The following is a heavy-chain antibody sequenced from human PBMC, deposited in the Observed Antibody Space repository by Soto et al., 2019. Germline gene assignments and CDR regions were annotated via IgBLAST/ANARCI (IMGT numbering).Heavy chain of an antibody. J-gene: IGHJ5*02. D-gene: IGHD2-15*01. CDR1: GGSISSGDYY. Sequence: ASETLSLTCTVSGGSISSGDYYWSWIRQPPGKGLEWIGYIYYSGSTYYNPSLKSRVTISADTSKNQFSLKLSSVTAADTAVYYCARVVASRRGWFDPWGQGTLVTVSS. V-gene: IGHV4-30-4*01. CDR2: IYYSGST. CDR3: ARVVASRRGWFDP.